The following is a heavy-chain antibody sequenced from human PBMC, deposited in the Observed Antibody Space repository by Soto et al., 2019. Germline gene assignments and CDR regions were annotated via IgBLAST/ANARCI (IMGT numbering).Heavy chain of an antibody. CDR3: AKGSTDMTYFDY. CDR1: GFTFSSYG. V-gene: IGHV3-30*18. J-gene: IGHJ4*02. CDR2: ISDDGSNK. Sequence: QVQLVESGGGVVQPGRSLRLSCAASGFTFSSYGMHWVRQAPGKGLEWVAVISDDGSNKYYADYVTGRFTVSRDNSKNTLYLQINSLRAEDTAVYYCAKGSTDMTYFDYWGQGTLVTVSS. D-gene: IGHD5-18*01.